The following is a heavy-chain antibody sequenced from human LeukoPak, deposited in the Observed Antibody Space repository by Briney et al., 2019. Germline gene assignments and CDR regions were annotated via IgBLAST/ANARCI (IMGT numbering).Heavy chain of an antibody. J-gene: IGHJ5*02. V-gene: IGHV1-69*13. CDR1: GGTFSSYA. Sequence: ASVKVSCTASGGTFSSYAISWVRQAPGQGLEWMGGIIPIFGTANYAQKFQGRVTITADESTSTAYMELSSLRSEDTAVYYRANTYYYGSGSYYPFDPWGQGTLVTVSS. CDR3: ANTYYYGSGSYYPFDP. CDR2: IIPIFGTA. D-gene: IGHD3-10*01.